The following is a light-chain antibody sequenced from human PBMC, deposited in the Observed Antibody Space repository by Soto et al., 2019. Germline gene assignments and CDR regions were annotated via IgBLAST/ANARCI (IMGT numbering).Light chain of an antibody. CDR1: SSNFGSGYD. Sequence: QSVLTQPPSVSGSPGQRVTISCTGSSSNFGSGYDVQWYQQLPGTDPKFLISGNNDRPSGLPDRFSASKSGTSASLAITGLQAEDEADYYCQSYDTSLSGYVFGTGTKLTVL. CDR3: QSYDTSLSGYV. J-gene: IGLJ1*01. V-gene: IGLV1-40*01. CDR2: GNN.